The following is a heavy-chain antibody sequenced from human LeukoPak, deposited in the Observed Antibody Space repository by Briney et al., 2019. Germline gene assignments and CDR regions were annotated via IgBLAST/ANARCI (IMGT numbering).Heavy chain of an antibody. D-gene: IGHD1-26*01. CDR2: ISTNTGNP. CDR3: ARVGVGATLYYFDY. CDR1: GYTFTNYA. Sequence: GASVKVSCKASGYTFTNYAMNWVRQAPGQGLEWMGWISTNTGNPTYAQGFTGRFVFSLDTSVNTAYLQISSLKAEDTAVYYCARVGVGATLYYFDYWGQGTLVTVSS. J-gene: IGHJ4*02. V-gene: IGHV7-4-1*02.